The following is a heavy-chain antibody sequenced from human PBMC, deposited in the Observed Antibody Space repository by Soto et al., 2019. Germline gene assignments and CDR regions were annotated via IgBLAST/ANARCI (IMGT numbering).Heavy chain of an antibody. D-gene: IGHD6-6*01. CDR1: GFTFSSYA. V-gene: IGHV3-23*01. J-gene: IGHJ3*02. CDR3: AKSSYSSSSRDFDI. CDR2: ISGSGGST. Sequence: GGSLRLSCAASGFTFSSYAMSWVRQAPGKGLEWVSRISGSGGSTYYADSVKGRFTISRDNSKNTLYLQMNSLRAEDTVVYYCAKSSYSSSSRDFDIWGQGTMVTVSS.